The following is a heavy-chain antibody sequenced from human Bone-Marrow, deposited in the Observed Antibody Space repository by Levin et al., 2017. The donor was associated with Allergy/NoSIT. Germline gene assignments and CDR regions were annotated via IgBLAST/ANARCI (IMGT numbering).Heavy chain of an antibody. CDR1: GFIFSDYA. J-gene: IGHJ5*02. CDR3: AKDRLNIDP. Sequence: GGSLRLSCAASGFIFSDYAMTWVRQAAGKGLEWVSAISVSGRSVYYADSVKGRFTISRDNSKNTLYLHMDSLSVDDTAVYYCAKDRLNIDPWGQGTLVTVSS. V-gene: IGHV3-23*01. CDR2: ISVSGRSV.